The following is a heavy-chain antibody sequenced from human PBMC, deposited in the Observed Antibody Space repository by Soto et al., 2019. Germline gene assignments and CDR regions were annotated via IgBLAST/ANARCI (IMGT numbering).Heavy chain of an antibody. J-gene: IGHJ4*02. CDR1: GFTFSSYG. CDR2: ISYDGSNK. Sequence: PGGSLRLSCAASGFTFSSYGMHWVRQAPGKGLEWVAVISYDGSNKYYADSVKGRFTISRDNSKNTLYLQMNSRRAEDTAVYYCSKEGDGYRRFYYWGQGTLVPVSS. CDR3: SKEGDGYRRFYY. V-gene: IGHV3-30*18. D-gene: IGHD5-12*01.